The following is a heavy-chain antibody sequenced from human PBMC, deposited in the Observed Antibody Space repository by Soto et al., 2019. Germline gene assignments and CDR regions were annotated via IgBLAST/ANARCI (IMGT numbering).Heavy chain of an antibody. V-gene: IGHV1-69*01. CDR1: GGTFVSSA. CDR2: IIPILGTT. CDR3: AKKNPHGDSNKAWLDP. Sequence: QVQLLQSGTELRQPGSPVTISCTPSGGTFVSSAFAWVRQAPGGRIEWMGGIIPILGTTKYAEKFLGRLTIRADDSSRTAFLELSSLTVDDTAVYFCAKKNPHGDSNKAWLDPWGQGTLVTVST. D-gene: IGHD2-8*01. J-gene: IGHJ5*02.